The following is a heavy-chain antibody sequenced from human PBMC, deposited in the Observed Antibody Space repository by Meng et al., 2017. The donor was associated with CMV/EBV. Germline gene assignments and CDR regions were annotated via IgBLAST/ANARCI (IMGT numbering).Heavy chain of an antibody. CDR3: ARVGVRLGPFDY. CDR1: GHTFTGYY. V-gene: IGHV1-2*02. CDR2: INPNSGGT. Sequence: GRLVQSWAEVKKPGASVKVSCKASGHTFTGYYMHWVRQAPGQGLEWMGWINPNSGGTNYAQKFQGRVTMTRDTSISTAYMELSRLRSDDTAVYYCARVGVRLGPFDYWGQGTLVTVSS. D-gene: IGHD1-26*01. J-gene: IGHJ4*02.